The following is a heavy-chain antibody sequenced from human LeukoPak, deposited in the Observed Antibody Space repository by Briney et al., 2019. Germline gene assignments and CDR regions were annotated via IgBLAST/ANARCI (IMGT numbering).Heavy chain of an antibody. V-gene: IGHV4-4*07. CDR3: ARDGGYCGGDCFVDV. CDR2: IYTSGST. Sequence: SETLSLTCTVSGGSISSYYWSWIRQPAGKGLEWTGRIYTSGSTNYNPSLKSRVTMSVDTSKNQFSLKLSSVTAADTAVYYCARDGGYCGGDCFVDVWGKGTTVTVSS. J-gene: IGHJ6*04. CDR1: GGSISSYY. D-gene: IGHD2-21*02.